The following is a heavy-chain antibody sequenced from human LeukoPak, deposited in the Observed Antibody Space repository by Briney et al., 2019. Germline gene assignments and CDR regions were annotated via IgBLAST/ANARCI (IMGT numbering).Heavy chain of an antibody. J-gene: IGHJ3*02. Sequence: ASVKVSCKASGYTFTSYYMHWVRQAPGQGLEWMGLINPTGGSTGYAQNFQGRVTMTSDTSARTVYMELSSLRSEDTAIYYCARIRDGYNDAYDIWGQGTVVTVPS. CDR2: INPTGGST. CDR1: GYTFTSYY. CDR3: ARIRDGYNDAYDI. V-gene: IGHV1-46*01. D-gene: IGHD5-24*01.